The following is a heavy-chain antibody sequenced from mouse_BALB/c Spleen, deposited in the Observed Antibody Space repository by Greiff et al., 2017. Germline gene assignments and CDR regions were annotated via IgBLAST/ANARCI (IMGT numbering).Heavy chain of an antibody. J-gene: IGHJ4*01. CDR1: GYSITSDYA. D-gene: IGHD2-3*01. CDR3: ARRDDGPYAMDY. CDR2: ISYSGST. Sequence: EVQLQQSGPGLVKPSQSLSLTCTVTGYSITSDYAWNWIRQFPGNKLEWMGYISYSGSTSYNPSLKSRISITRDTSKNQFFLQLNSVTTEDTATYYCARRDDGPYAMDYWGQGTSVTVSS. V-gene: IGHV3-2*02.